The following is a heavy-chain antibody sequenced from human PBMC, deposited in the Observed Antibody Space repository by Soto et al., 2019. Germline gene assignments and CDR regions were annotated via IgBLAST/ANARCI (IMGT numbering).Heavy chain of an antibody. CDR2: IIHSEST. D-gene: IGHD1-26*01. V-gene: IGHV4-34*12. J-gene: IGHJ4*02. Sequence: SETLSLTCAVYGGSFSAYYWSWVRQPPGKGLEWIGEIIHSESTKYNPSLKSRVTISVDRSKNQFSLKLSSVTAADTAVYYCARAVTYSGSYYFDYWGQGTLVTVSS. CDR3: ARAVTYSGSYYFDY. CDR1: GGSFSAYY.